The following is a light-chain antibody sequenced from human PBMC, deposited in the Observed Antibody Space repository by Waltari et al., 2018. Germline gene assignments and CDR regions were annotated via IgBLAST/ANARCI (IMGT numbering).Light chain of an antibody. V-gene: IGLV1-47*01. Sequence: QPVLPQPPSASGTPGHRVTISCSGSSSNIGSNYVSWYQQLPGTAPKLPIYRNNQRPSGVPDRFSGSKSGTSASLAISGLRSEDEADYYCAAWDDSLSGWVFGGGTKLTVL. CDR3: AAWDDSLSGWV. J-gene: IGLJ3*02. CDR1: SSNIGSNY. CDR2: RNN.